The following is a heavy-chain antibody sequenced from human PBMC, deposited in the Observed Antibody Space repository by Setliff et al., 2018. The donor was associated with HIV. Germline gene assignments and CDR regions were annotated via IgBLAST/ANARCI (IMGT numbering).Heavy chain of an antibody. CDR3: AAPMYYFGIDAFDV. CDR2: IIPVFGTA. D-gene: IGHD3-10*01. Sequence: SVKVSCKASGGTFSSYAMSWVRQAPGQGLEWLGGIIPVFGTANYAQKFQGRVTITADESASTAYMELSSLRSEDTAVYYCAAPMYYFGIDAFDVWGQGTMVTV. CDR1: GGTFSSYA. J-gene: IGHJ3*01. V-gene: IGHV1-69*13.